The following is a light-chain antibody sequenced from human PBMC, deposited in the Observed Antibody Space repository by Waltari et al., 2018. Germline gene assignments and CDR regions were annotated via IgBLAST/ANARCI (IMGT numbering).Light chain of an antibody. Sequence: QSALTQPPSASGSPGQSVTIPCTGTSSDVGGYNYVPWYQQYPGKAPKVMIYEVSKRPSGVPDRFSGSKSGNTASLTVSGVQAEDEADYYCSSYGGSNNLVFGGGTKLTVL. CDR3: SSYGGSNNLV. CDR2: EVS. CDR1: SSDVGGYNY. V-gene: IGLV2-8*01. J-gene: IGLJ3*02.